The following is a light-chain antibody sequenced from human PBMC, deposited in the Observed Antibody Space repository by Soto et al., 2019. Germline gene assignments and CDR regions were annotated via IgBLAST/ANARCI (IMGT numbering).Light chain of an antibody. CDR3: QQSYNTPRT. J-gene: IGKJ2*01. CDR1: QTISNS. Sequence: DIQMTQSPSSLSAPVGDSVTITCRAGQTISNSLNWYQQKPGKAPKLLISAASNLQSGVPSRFSGSGSETDFTLTISSLQPEDFATYYCQQSYNTPRTFGQGTKVEIK. CDR2: AAS. V-gene: IGKV1-39*01.